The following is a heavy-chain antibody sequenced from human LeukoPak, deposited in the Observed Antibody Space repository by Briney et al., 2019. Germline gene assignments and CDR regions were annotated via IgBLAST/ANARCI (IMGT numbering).Heavy chain of an antibody. CDR2: IYYSGST. Sequence: SSETLSLTCTLSGGSVSSGTYYWSWIRQPPGKGLEWIGHIYYSGSTNYNPSLKSRVTISVDTSKNQFSLKLSSVTAADTAVYYCARATGTVTGGLYDYVWGSYRPYYFDYWGQGTLVTVSS. D-gene: IGHD3-16*02. CDR3: ARATGTVTGGLYDYVWGSYRPYYFDY. V-gene: IGHV4-61*01. J-gene: IGHJ4*02. CDR1: GGSVSSGTYY.